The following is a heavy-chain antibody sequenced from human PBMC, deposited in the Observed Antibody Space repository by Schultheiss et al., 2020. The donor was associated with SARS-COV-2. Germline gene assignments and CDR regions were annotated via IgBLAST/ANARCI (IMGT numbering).Heavy chain of an antibody. CDR1: GFTFDDYA. V-gene: IGHV3-21*01. Sequence: GESLKISCAASGFTFDDYAMHWVRQAPGKGLEWVSSITRDSSYRYYADSVKGRFTISRDNAKDSLYLQMNSLRVEDTAMYYCVRGGGWFEFDCWGQGTVVTVSS. CDR2: ITRDSSYR. CDR3: VRGGGWFEFDC. D-gene: IGHD6-19*01. J-gene: IGHJ4*02.